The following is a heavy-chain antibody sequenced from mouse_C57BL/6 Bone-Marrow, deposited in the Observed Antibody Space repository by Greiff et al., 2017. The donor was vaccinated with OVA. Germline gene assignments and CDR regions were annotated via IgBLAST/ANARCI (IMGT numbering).Heavy chain of an antibody. CDR2: IWSGGIT. J-gene: IGHJ4*01. Sequence: QVQLKESGPGLVQPSQSLSITCTVSGFSLSNYGVYWVRQSPGKGLEWLGVIWSGGITDYNAAFISRLSIIKDNSKSQVFFKMNSLQGNDTAIYYCARKENPLGTMDYWGQGTSVTVSS. CDR1: GFSLSNYG. CDR3: ARKENPLGTMDY. V-gene: IGHV2-2*02.